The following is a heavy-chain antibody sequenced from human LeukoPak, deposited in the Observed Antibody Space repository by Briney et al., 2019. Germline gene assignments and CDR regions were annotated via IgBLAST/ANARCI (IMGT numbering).Heavy chain of an antibody. CDR3: ARDRRRDFDY. CDR1: GFTFSSYA. J-gene: IGHJ4*02. CDR2: ISYDGSNK. V-gene: IGHV3-30-3*01. Sequence: GRSLRLSCAASGFTFSSYAMHWVRQAPGKGPEWVAVISYDGSNKYYADSVKGRFTISRDNSKNTLYLQMNSLRAEDTAVYYCARDRRRDFDYWGQGTLVTVSS.